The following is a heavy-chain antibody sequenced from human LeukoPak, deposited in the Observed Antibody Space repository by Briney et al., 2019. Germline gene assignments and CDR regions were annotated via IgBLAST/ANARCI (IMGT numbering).Heavy chain of an antibody. CDR3: ARDSDSGSYWETMAVDAFDL. D-gene: IGHD1-26*01. J-gene: IGHJ3*01. CDR1: GFIFSSYG. V-gene: IGHV3-33*01. CDR2: IWYDGSNK. Sequence: GGSLRLSREASGFIFSSYGMHWVRQAPGKGLEWLAVIWYDGSNKYYAESVTGRFTISRDNSQNTLYLQVNSLRVEDTAVYYCARDSDSGSYWETMAVDAFDLWGQGTRVTVSS.